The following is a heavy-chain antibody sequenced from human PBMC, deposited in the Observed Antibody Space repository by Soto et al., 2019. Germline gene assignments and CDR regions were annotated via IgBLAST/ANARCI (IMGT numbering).Heavy chain of an antibody. D-gene: IGHD3-16*02. V-gene: IGHV3-23*01. J-gene: IGHJ4*02. CDR3: ARPAHYDYIWGSYLDY. Sequence: PGGSLRLSCAASGFTFSAYAMTWVRQAPGKGLEWVSAISANGGDTFYADSAKGRFTVSRDNSRNTLYLQMNNLTVEDTAVYYCARPAHYDYIWGSYLDYWGQGALVTVSS. CDR1: GFTFSAYA. CDR2: ISANGGDT.